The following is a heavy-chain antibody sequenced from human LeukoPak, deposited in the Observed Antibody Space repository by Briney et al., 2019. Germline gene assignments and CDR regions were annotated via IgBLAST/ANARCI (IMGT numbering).Heavy chain of an antibody. D-gene: IGHD6-13*01. CDR3: ASRQQLVRNLDY. Sequence: SETLSLTCAVYGGSFSGYYWSWIRQPPGKGLEWIGEINHSGSTNYNPSLKSRVTISVDTSKNQFSLKLSSVTAADTAVYYCASRQQLVRNLDYWGQGTLVTVSS. CDR1: GGSFSGYY. J-gene: IGHJ4*02. CDR2: INHSGST. V-gene: IGHV4-34*01.